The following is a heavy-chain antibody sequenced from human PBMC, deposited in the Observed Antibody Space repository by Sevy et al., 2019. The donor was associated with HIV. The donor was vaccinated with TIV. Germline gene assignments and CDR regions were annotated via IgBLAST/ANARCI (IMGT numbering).Heavy chain of an antibody. V-gene: IGHV3-7*01. CDR3: ARDLVGYYSMITFGGVSW. J-gene: IGHJ4*02. CDR1: GFTLSSFW. D-gene: IGHD3-16*01. Sequence: GGSLRLSCTASGFTLSSFWMSWVRQAPGKGLEWVANIKQDGSEKYYVDSVKGRFTISRDNAKNSLYLQMNSLRAEDTAVYYCARDLVGYYSMITFGGVSWWGQGTLVTVSS. CDR2: IKQDGSEK.